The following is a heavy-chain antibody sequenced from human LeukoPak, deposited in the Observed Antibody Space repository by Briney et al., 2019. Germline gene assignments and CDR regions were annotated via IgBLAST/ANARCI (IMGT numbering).Heavy chain of an antibody. CDR2: IYYSGST. Sequence: SSETLSLTCTVSGGSISSSSYYCGWIRQPPGKGLEWIGSIYYSGSTYYNPSLKSRVTISVDTSKNQFSLKLSSVTAADTAVYYCARQGIVVVVAATHFDYWGQGTLSPSPQ. CDR1: GGSISSSSYY. CDR3: ARQGIVVVVAATHFDY. V-gene: IGHV4-39*01. J-gene: IGHJ4*02. D-gene: IGHD2-15*01.